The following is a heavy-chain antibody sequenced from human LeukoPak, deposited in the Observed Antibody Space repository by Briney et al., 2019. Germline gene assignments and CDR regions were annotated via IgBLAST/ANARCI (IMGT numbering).Heavy chain of an antibody. D-gene: IGHD6-13*01. CDR1: GGSISSYY. CDR2: IYYSGST. Sequence: SETLSLTCTVSGGSISSYYWSWIRQPPGKGLEWIGYIYYSGSTNYNPSLKSRVTISVDTSKNQFSLKLSSVTAADTAVYYCARVQPEMYSSSFIRYYYYGMDVWGQGTTVTVSS. J-gene: IGHJ6*02. CDR3: ARVQPEMYSSSFIRYYYYGMDV. V-gene: IGHV4-59*01.